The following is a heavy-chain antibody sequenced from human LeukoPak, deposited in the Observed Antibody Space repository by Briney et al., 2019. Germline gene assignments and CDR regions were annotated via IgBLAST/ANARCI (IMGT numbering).Heavy chain of an antibody. CDR2: IYYSGST. CDR1: GGSMRPYH. V-gene: IGHV4-59*12. Sequence: SETLSLTCTVSGGSMRPYHWGWIRQPPGTGLEWTGYIYYSGSTNYNPSLNSRVTISVDTSKNQFSLRLSSVTAADTAIYYCARAVSGRFDYWGQGTLVTVSS. CDR3: ARAVSGRFDY. J-gene: IGHJ4*02. D-gene: IGHD6-19*01.